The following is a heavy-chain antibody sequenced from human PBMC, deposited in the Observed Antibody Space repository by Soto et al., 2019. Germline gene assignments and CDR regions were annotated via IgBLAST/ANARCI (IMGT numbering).Heavy chain of an antibody. J-gene: IGHJ4*02. CDR2: IWYDGTNK. CDR1: GFTFSNYG. Sequence: QVQLVESGGGVVQPGRSLRLSCAASGFTFSNYGMHWVRQAPGKGLEWVAIIWYDGTNKYYEDSVKGRFTISRDNSKKTLYLQMNSLRADDTAVYYCASDLEGATTWGYNFDYSGQGTLVTVSS. D-gene: IGHD1-26*01. V-gene: IGHV3-33*01. CDR3: ASDLEGATTWGYNFDY.